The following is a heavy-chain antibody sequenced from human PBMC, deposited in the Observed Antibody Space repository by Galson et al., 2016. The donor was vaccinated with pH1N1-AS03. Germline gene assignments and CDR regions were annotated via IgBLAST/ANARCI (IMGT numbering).Heavy chain of an antibody. CDR1: GLRFSNHV. V-gene: IGHV3-23*01. CDR2: ISDSGGTT. CDR3: ATVNAEMDDAFDI. J-gene: IGHJ3*02. D-gene: IGHD5-24*01. Sequence: SLRLSCAASGLRFSNHVMSWVRQAPGKGLHWVSTISDSGGTTYHGDSVKGRFTTSRDNSQNTLFLHMNSLRAEDTALYYCATVNAEMDDAFDIWGRGTMVTVSS.